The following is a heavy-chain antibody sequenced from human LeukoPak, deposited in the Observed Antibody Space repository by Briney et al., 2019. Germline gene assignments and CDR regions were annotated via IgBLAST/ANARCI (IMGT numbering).Heavy chain of an antibody. Sequence: SVKVSCKASGGTITSYVVSWVRQAPGQGLEWMGGGIPIFGTPKYAQRFQDRVTISTDESTSTAYMELRSLRSDDTAVYYGASGRRSRASYFMDVWGKGTTVTVSS. CDR2: GIPIFGTP. D-gene: IGHD2-15*01. J-gene: IGHJ6*03. CDR3: ASGRRSRASYFMDV. V-gene: IGHV1-69*05. CDR1: GGTITSYV.